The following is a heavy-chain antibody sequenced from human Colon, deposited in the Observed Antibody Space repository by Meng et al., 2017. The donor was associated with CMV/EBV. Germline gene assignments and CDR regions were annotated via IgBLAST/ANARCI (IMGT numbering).Heavy chain of an antibody. Sequence: EVERGAVGGNLVQPGGSLRLSCGVSGFIVNDKFMSWVRQAPGKGLEWVSIIYADDSTYYADSVRGRFTISRDNSKNTLFLQMNSLGAEDTAVYYCARNLESSVNSMDYWGQGTLVTVSS. CDR1: GFIVNDKF. J-gene: IGHJ4*02. CDR3: ARNLESSVNSMDY. CDR2: IYADDST. V-gene: IGHV3-66*01. D-gene: IGHD4-17*01.